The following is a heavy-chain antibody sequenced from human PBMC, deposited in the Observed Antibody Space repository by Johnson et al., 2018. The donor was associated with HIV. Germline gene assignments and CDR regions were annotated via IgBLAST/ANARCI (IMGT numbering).Heavy chain of an antibody. CDR2: INSDGSST. CDR3: ARDTGRFEMGGDAFDI. J-gene: IGHJ3*02. Sequence: VQLVESGGGLVQPGGSLRLSCAASGFTFSSYWMHWVRQAPGKGLVWVSRINSDGSSTSYADSVKGRFTISRDNAKNTMYLQMNSLRAEDTAVYYCARDTGRFEMGGDAFDIWGQGTMVTVSS. D-gene: IGHD5-24*01. V-gene: IGHV3-74*01. CDR1: GFTFSSYW.